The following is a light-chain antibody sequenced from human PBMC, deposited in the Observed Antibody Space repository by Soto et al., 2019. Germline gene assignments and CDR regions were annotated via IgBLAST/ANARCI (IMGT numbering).Light chain of an antibody. CDR1: SSHVGVYNY. CDR3: CSSAGSYTFV. CDR2: DVI. J-gene: IGLJ1*01. V-gene: IGLV2-11*01. Sequence: QSVLTQPRSVSGSPGQSVTISCTGTSSHVGVYNYVSWYQQYPGKAPKIMIYDVIKRPSGVPDRVSGSKSDNTASLTISGLQAGDEADYYCCSSAGSYTFVFGIGTKVTV.